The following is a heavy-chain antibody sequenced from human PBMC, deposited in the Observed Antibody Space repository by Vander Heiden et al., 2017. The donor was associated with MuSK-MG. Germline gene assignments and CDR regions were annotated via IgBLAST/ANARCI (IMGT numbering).Heavy chain of an antibody. CDR3: ARHVRRQQLAQDY. CDR1: GGSISSSSYY. D-gene: IGHD6-13*01. CDR2: IYYSGST. Sequence: QLQLQESGPGLVKPSETLSLTCTVSGGSISSSSYYWGWIRQPPGKGVGWIGSIYYSGSTYYNPSLKSRVTISVDTSKNQFSLKLSSVTAADTAVYYCARHVRRQQLAQDYWGQGTLVTVSS. J-gene: IGHJ4*02. V-gene: IGHV4-39*01.